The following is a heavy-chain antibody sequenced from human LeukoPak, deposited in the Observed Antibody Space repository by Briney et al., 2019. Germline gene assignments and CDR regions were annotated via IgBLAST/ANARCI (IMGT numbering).Heavy chain of an antibody. CDR2: ISAYNGNT. J-gene: IGHJ4*02. CDR1: GYTFTSYG. Sequence: GASVKVSCKASGYTFTSYGISWVRQAPEQGLEWMGWISAYNGNTNYAQKLQGRVTMTTDTSTSTAYMELRSLRSDDTAVYYCARGHYDSSGYYWDDYWGQGTLVTVSS. D-gene: IGHD3-22*01. CDR3: ARGHYDSSGYYWDDY. V-gene: IGHV1-18*01.